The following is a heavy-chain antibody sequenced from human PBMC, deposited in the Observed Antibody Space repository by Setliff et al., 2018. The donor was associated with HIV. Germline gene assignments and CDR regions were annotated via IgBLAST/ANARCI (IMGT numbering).Heavy chain of an antibody. CDR2: INTNTGNP. J-gene: IGHJ6*03. CDR3: ARAPPRITIFGVVVSSDYYNYYMDV. Sequence: ASVKVSCKASGYTFTNYAMNWVRQAPGQGLGWMGWINTNTGNPTYAQGFTGRFVFSLDTSVSTAFLQISSLQAEDTAVYYCARAPPRITIFGVVVSSDYYNYYMDVWGKGTTVTVSS. V-gene: IGHV7-4-1*02. CDR1: GYTFTNYA. D-gene: IGHD3-3*01.